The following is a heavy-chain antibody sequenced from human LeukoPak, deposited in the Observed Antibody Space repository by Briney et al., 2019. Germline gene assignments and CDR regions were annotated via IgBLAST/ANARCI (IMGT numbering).Heavy chain of an antibody. V-gene: IGHV3-23*01. D-gene: IGHD3-9*01. CDR3: AVSVRFERVWHYFNN. CDR1: GFTFSSYA. Sequence: GGTLRLSCAASGFTFSSYAMNWVRQAPGKGLKWVSGISESGAITHYADSVKGRFTISRDNSKTTVFLQMNSLRAEDTAVYYCAVSVRFERVWHYFNNWGQGTQVTVSS. CDR2: ISESGAIT. J-gene: IGHJ4*02.